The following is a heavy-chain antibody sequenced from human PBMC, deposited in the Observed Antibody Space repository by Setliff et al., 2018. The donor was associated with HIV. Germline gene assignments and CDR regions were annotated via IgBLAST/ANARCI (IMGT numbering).Heavy chain of an antibody. D-gene: IGHD3-10*01. CDR3: AKDRVGGAFDI. Sequence: SVKVSCKASGGTFSSYAISWVRQAPGQGLEWMGGIIPISGTVNYAQKFWGRVTITTHESTSTAYMELSSLRSEDTAVYYCAKDRVGGAFDIWGQGTMVTVSS. V-gene: IGHV1-69*05. CDR2: IIPISGTV. J-gene: IGHJ3*02. CDR1: GGTFSSYA.